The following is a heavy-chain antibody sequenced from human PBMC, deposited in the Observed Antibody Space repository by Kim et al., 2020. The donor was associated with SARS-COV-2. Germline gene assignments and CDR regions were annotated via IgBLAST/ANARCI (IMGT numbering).Heavy chain of an antibody. J-gene: IGHJ4*02. CDR3: ARDGMLDFDY. CDR2: NT. V-gene: IGHV1-3*01. Sequence: NTKYSQQFQGRVTITRDTSASTAYMELSSLRSEDTAVYYCARDGMLDFDYWGQGTLVTVSS. D-gene: IGHD1-1*01.